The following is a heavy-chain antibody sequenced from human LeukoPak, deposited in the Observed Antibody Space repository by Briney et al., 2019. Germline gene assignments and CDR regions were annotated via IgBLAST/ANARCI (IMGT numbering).Heavy chain of an antibody. CDR2: ISAYNGNT. Sequence: EASVKVSCKASGYTFTSYGINWVRQGPGQGLEWMGWISAYNGNTNYAQKLQGRVTMTTDTSTSTAYMELRSLRSDDTAVYYCARVGCTNINCLNWFDPWGQGTLAIVSS. J-gene: IGHJ5*02. V-gene: IGHV1-18*01. CDR3: ARVGCTNINCLNWFDP. CDR1: GYTFTSYG. D-gene: IGHD2-8*01.